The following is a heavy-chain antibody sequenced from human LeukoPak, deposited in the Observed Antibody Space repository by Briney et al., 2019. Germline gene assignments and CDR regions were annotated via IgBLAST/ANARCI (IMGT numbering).Heavy chain of an antibody. J-gene: IGHJ4*02. Sequence: GGSLRLSCAASGFTFSSYSMNWVRQAPRKGLEWVSSISSSSSYIYYADSVKGRFTISRDNAKNSLYLQMNSLRAEDTAVYYCARDEYSSSWTFDYWGQGTLVTVSS. CDR2: ISSSSSYI. CDR1: GFTFSSYS. V-gene: IGHV3-21*01. D-gene: IGHD6-13*01. CDR3: ARDEYSSSWTFDY.